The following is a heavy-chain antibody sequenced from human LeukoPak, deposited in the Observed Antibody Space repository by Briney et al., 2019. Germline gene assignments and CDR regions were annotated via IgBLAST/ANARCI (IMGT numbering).Heavy chain of an antibody. J-gene: IGHJ4*02. CDR2: ITYSSGYT. Sequence: QPGGSLRLSCAASGFTFSSYDMSWVRQAPGKGLEWVSGITYSSGYTYYADSVKGRFTISRDNSRNTLYLQMNSLRAEDTAVYYCAKDPSDLGGSGSNNYLDCWGQGTLVTVSS. V-gene: IGHV3-23*01. D-gene: IGHD3-10*01. CDR3: AKDPSDLGGSGSNNYLDC. CDR1: GFTFSSYD.